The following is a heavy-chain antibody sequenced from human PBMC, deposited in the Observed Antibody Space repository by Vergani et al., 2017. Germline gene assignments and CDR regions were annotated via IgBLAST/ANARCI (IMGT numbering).Heavy chain of an antibody. CDR3: ARAQGYSSSWYWYYYYGMDV. CDR1: GFTFSSYS. CDR2: ISSSSSYI. J-gene: IGHJ6*02. D-gene: IGHD6-13*01. V-gene: IGHV3-21*04. Sequence: EVQLVESGGGLVKPGGSLRLSCAASGFTFSSYSMNWVRQAPGKGLEWVSSISSSSSYIYYADSVKGRFTIPRDNAKNSLYLQMNSLRAEDTAVYYCARAQGYSSSWYWYYYYGMDVWGQGTTVTVSS.